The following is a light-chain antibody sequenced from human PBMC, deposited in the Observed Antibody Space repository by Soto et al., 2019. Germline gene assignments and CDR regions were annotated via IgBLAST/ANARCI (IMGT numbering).Light chain of an antibody. J-gene: IGKJ5*01. Sequence: DIQMTQSPSSLSASVGDRVTITCRASPSISIYLNWYQLKPGKAPNLLMYGASYLKSGVPTRVSGSGSGTDFTLTISSLQPEDFAMYYCQQTYTTPEITFCQGTRLAIK. V-gene: IGKV1-39*01. CDR1: PSISIY. CDR3: QQTYTTPEIT. CDR2: GAS.